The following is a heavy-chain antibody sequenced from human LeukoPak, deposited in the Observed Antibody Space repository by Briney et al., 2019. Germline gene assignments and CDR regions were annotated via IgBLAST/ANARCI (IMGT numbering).Heavy chain of an antibody. Sequence: SETLSLTCTVSGGSISSGGYYWSWIRQHPGKGLEWIGCIYYSGKTYDSPSLKSRVTISVDTSKNQFSLKLSSVTAADTAVHYCARVYGANPPDAWGQGTLVTVSS. V-gene: IGHV4-31*03. CDR3: ARVYGANPPDA. CDR2: IYYSGKT. CDR1: GGSISSGGYY. D-gene: IGHD4-17*01. J-gene: IGHJ5*02.